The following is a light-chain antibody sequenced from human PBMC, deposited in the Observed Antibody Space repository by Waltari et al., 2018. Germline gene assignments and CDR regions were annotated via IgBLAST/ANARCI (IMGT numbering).Light chain of an antibody. J-gene: IGLJ2*01. V-gene: IGLV3-10*01. Sequence: SYELTQSPSVSVSPGQTARITCSGAALPIQYAYWYRQKSGQAPVQVIYEDSKQPSGIPERFSGSSSGTMATLTISGAQVEDEGDYYCYSTDSTGNESVFGAGTRLTVL. CDR3: YSTDSTGNESV. CDR1: ALPIQY. CDR2: EDS.